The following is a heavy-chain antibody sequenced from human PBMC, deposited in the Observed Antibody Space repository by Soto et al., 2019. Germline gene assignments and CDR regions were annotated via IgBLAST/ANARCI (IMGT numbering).Heavy chain of an antibody. V-gene: IGHV1-8*01. D-gene: IGHD2-21*01. CDR3: ARVNPFNCAGFDV. CDR1: GYTFSDFD. J-gene: IGHJ6*02. CDR2: MNAKSGDT. Sequence: QAHLEQSGAELKRPGASVKVSCKASGYTFSDFDINWLRQASGQGPEWMGWMNAKSGDTFFPQRFQCEFYMTWDTSLSTAYIEVGSLTSDDTAIYYCARVNPFNCAGFDVWGQGTTVAVSS.